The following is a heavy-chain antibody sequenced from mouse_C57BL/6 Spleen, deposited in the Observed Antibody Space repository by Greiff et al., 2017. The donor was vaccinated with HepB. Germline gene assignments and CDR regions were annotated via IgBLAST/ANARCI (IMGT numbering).Heavy chain of an antibody. CDR3: ARGDNYWYFDV. J-gene: IGHJ1*03. CDR2: IYPRSGNT. CDR1: GYTFTSYG. Sequence: LVESGAELARPGASVKLSCKASGYTFTSYGINWVKQRTGQGLEWIGEIYPRSGNTYYNEKFKGKATLTADKSSSTAYMELRSLTSEDSAVYFCARGDNYWYFDVWGTGTTVTVSS. V-gene: IGHV1-81*01.